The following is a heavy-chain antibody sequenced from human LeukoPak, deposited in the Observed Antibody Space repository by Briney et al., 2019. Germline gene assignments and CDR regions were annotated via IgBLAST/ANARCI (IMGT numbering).Heavy chain of an antibody. J-gene: IGHJ6*03. D-gene: IGHD6-6*01. CDR1: GGSISNYF. V-gene: IGHV4-59*01. Sequence: SETLSLTCTVSGGSISNYFWSWIRQPPGKGLEWIGYVYYNGNTNYNPSLKSRVTISVDTSKNQFSLKLSSVTAADTAVYYCARGRQAARPPYYYYMDVWGKGTTVTVSS. CDR3: ARGRQAARPPYYYYMDV. CDR2: VYYNGNT.